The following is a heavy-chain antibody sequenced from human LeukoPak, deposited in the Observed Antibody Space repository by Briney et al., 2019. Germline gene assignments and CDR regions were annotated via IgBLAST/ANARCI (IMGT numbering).Heavy chain of an antibody. Sequence: ASVKVSCKTSGYTFTNYGISWVRQAPGQGLEWVGWTSAYNGNTDYAQKFQGRVTMTTDSSTSTAYMELRSLRSDDTAVYYCARDLPADSGYETHGYWGQGTLVTVSS. D-gene: IGHD5-12*01. J-gene: IGHJ4*02. CDR1: GYTFTNYG. V-gene: IGHV1-18*01. CDR3: ARDLPADSGYETHGY. CDR2: TSAYNGNT.